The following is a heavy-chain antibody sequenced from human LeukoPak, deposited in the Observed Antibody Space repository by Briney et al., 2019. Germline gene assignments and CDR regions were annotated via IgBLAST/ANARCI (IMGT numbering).Heavy chain of an antibody. J-gene: IGHJ4*02. CDR3: AKAVSGAWLRFRFGY. CDR2: ISGSGGST. D-gene: IGHD5-12*01. V-gene: IGHV3-23*01. Sequence: GGSLRLSCAASGFTFSSYAMSWVRQAPGKGLEWVSAISGSGGSTYYADSVKGRFTISRDNSKNTLYLQMNSLRAEDTAVYYCAKAVSGAWLRFRFGYWGQGTLVTVSS. CDR1: GFTFSSYA.